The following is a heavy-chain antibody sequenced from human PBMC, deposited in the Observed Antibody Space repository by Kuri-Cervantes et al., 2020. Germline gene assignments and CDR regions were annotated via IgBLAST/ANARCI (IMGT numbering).Heavy chain of an antibody. Sequence: ASVKVSCKASGYTFTSYAMHWVRQAPGQRLEWMGWSNAGNGNTKYSQEFQGRVTITRDTSASTAYMELSSLRSEDMAVYYCATGNTMIVVGFLNGMDVWGQGTTVTVSS. V-gene: IGHV1-3*02. CDR1: GYTFTSYA. J-gene: IGHJ6*02. CDR2: SNAGNGNT. D-gene: IGHD3-22*01. CDR3: ATGNTMIVVGFLNGMDV.